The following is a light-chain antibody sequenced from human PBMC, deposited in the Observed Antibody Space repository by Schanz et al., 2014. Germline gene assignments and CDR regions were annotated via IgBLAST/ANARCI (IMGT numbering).Light chain of an antibody. CDR2: DAS. CDR3: QQYNSYPRT. Sequence: DIQMTQSPSTLSASLGDRVTITCRASQSISSWLAWYQQKPGKAPNLLIYDASSLKSGVPSRFSGSGSGTEFTLTISSLQPDDFATYYCQQYNSYPRTFGQGTKVEIK. J-gene: IGKJ1*01. V-gene: IGKV1-5*01. CDR1: QSISSW.